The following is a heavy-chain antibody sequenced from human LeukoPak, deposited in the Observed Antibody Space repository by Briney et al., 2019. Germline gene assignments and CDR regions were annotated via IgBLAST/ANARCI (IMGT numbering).Heavy chain of an antibody. CDR1: GFTFDDYA. J-gene: IGHJ4*02. Sequence: GGSLRLSCAASGFTFDDYAMHWLRQAPGKGLEWVALISWEGHTTYYADSVRGRFTISRDNSKNSLYLQMNSLRTEDTAFYYCTRDTDYGSATNYFDSWGQGTLVSVSS. V-gene: IGHV3-43*01. CDR3: TRDTDYGSATNYFDS. CDR2: ISWEGHTT. D-gene: IGHD3-10*01.